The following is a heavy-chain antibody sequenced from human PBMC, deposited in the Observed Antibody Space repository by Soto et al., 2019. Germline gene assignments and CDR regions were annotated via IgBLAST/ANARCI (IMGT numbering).Heavy chain of an antibody. CDR2: ISGNGGNT. D-gene: IGHD3-3*01. J-gene: IGHJ5*02. V-gene: IGHV3-23*01. CDR1: GFTFGDYA. Sequence: PVGSLRLSSAASGFTFGDYAMTWVRQAPGKGLEWVAGISGNGGNTYYADSVKGRFTISRDNSKNTLYLQMNRLSAEDTAVYYCAKERKFYDFCTDLYLFDPGGQGNLVTLS. CDR3: AKERKFYDFCTDLYLFDP.